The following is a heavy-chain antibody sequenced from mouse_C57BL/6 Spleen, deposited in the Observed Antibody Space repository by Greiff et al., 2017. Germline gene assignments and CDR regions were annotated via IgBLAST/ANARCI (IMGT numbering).Heavy chain of an antibody. CDR1: GYTFTDYY. J-gene: IGHJ1*03. V-gene: IGHV1-26*01. CDR3: ARSALDYYCSSHGYFDV. CDR2: INPNNGGT. Sequence: VQLQQSGPELVKPGASVKISCKASGYTFTDYYMNWVKQSHGKSLEWIGDINPNNGGTSYNQKFKGKATLTVDKSSSTAYMELRSLTSEDSAVFYCARSALDYYCSSHGYFDVWRRGTTVTVPS. D-gene: IGHD1-1*01.